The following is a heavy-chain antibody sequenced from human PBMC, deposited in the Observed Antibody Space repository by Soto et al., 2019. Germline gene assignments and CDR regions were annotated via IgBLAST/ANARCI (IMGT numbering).Heavy chain of an antibody. CDR2: IYHSGST. Sequence: SETLSLTCAVSGYSISSGYYWGWIRQPPGKGLEWIGSIYHSGSTYYNPSLKSRVTISVDTSKNQFSLKLSSVTAADTAVYYCARGSGNYLYYYYGMDVWGQGTTVTVSS. CDR1: GYSISSGYY. V-gene: IGHV4-38-2*01. CDR3: ARGSGNYLYYYYGMDV. J-gene: IGHJ6*02. D-gene: IGHD1-26*01.